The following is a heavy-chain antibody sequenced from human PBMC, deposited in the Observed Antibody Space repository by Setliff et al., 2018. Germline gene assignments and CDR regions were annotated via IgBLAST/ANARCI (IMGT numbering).Heavy chain of an antibody. Sequence: SETLSLTCTVSGYSISSYYWSWIRQPPGKGLEWIGEINHSGSTNYNPSLKSRVTISVDTSKNQFSLKLSSVTAADTALYYCTVYNTGSSKDHYWGQGTPVTVSS. CDR1: GYSISSYY. J-gene: IGHJ4*02. CDR3: TVYNTGSSKDHY. CDR2: INHSGST. D-gene: IGHD2-8*02. V-gene: IGHV4-34*01.